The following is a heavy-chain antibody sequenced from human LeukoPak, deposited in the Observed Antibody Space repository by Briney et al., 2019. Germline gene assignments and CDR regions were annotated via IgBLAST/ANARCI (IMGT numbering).Heavy chain of an antibody. CDR1: GGSISSYY. J-gene: IGHJ4*02. V-gene: IGHV4-4*07. CDR3: ARGLSSSSYFDY. CDR2: IYASGST. D-gene: IGHD6-6*01. Sequence: SETLSLTCTVSGGSISSYYWSWIRQPAGKGLEWIGRIYASGSTSYNPSLKSRVTMSVDTSKNQFSLRLTSVTAADTAVYYCARGLSSSSYFDYWGQGTLVTVSS.